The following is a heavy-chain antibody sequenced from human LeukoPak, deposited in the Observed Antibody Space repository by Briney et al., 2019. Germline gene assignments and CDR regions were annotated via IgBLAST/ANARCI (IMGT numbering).Heavy chain of an antibody. Sequence: GGSLRLSCAAPRFIFSNYYMSWIRQTPGKGLEWIANIGTDGSSENYADSAKGRFTISRDNARNSLFLQMSSLRVEDTAVYFCARAGTYSGYKVFDTWGQGTLDTVSS. CDR1: RFIFSNYY. D-gene: IGHD5-12*01. V-gene: IGHV3-11*01. CDR3: ARAGTYSGYKVFDT. J-gene: IGHJ5*02. CDR2: IGTDGSSE.